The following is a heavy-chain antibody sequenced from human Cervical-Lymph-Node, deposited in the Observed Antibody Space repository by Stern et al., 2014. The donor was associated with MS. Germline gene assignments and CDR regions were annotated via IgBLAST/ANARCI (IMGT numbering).Heavy chain of an antibody. J-gene: IGHJ4*02. Sequence: EVHLVESGAEVKKPGESLKISCKLSGYSFTIYYIAWVRQMPGKGLAWMGVIYPYDSDTTYSPSFQGQVTISADKSSTTAYLQWSSLRASDTAMYYCARHVQGFDYWGQGTLVTVSS. CDR1: GYSFTIYY. CDR3: ARHVQGFDY. V-gene: IGHV5-51*01. CDR2: IYPYDSDT.